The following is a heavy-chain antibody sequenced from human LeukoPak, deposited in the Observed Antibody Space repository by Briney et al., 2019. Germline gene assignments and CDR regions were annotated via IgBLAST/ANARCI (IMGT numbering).Heavy chain of an antibody. J-gene: IGHJ4*02. CDR2: ISGSGGNT. CDR1: GFTFSSYA. CDR3: AKDPDFWSGYLGY. V-gene: IGHV3-23*01. D-gene: IGHD3-3*01. Sequence: GGSLRLSCAASGFTFSSYAMTWVRQAPGKGLEWVSVISGSGGNTNSADSVKGRFTISRDNSKNTLYLQMNSLRAEDTAVYYCAKDPDFWSGYLGYWGQGTLVTVSS.